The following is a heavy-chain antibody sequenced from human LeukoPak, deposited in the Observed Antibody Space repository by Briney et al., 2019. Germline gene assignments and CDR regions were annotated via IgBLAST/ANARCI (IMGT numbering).Heavy chain of an antibody. Sequence: PGGSLRLSCAASGFTFSSYEMNWVRQAPGKGLEWVSYISSSGSTIYYADSVKGRFTISRDNAKNSLYLQMNSMRAEDTAVYYCARDPSIAARPHYYYYYGMDVWGQGTTVTVSS. CDR3: ARDPSIAARPHYYYYYGMDV. CDR2: ISSSGSTI. V-gene: IGHV3-48*03. CDR1: GFTFSSYE. D-gene: IGHD6-6*01. J-gene: IGHJ6*02.